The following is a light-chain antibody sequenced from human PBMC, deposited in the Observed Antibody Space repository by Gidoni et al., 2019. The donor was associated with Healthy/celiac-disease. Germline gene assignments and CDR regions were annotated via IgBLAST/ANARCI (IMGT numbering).Light chain of an antibody. V-gene: IGKV1-5*01. CDR3: QPYNSYPWT. Sequence: DIQMTQSPSTLSASVGDRVTITCRASQRISSWLAWYQQKPGKAPMLLIYDASSLDSGVPSRFSGSGSGTEFTLPISSLQPDDFATYYCQPYNSYPWTFGQGTKVEIK. CDR2: DAS. CDR1: QRISSW. J-gene: IGKJ1*01.